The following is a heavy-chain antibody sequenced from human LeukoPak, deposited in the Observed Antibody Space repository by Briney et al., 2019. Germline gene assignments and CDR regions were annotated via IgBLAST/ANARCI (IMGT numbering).Heavy chain of an antibody. D-gene: IGHD1-26*01. CDR1: GFTFSSYS. Sequence: GGSLRLSCAASGFTFSSYSMNWVRQAPGKGLEWVSSISSSSSYIYYADSVKGRFTISRDNAKNTLYLQMNSLRAEDTAVYYCASTLVGTTNYWGQGTLVTVSS. CDR2: ISSSSSYI. CDR3: ASTLVGTTNY. J-gene: IGHJ4*02. V-gene: IGHV3-21*01.